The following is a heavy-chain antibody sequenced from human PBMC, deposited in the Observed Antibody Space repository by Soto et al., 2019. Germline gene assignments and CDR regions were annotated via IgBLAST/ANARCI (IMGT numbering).Heavy chain of an antibody. Sequence: GGSLRLSCAASGFTFSSYEMNWVRQAPGKGLEWVSYISSSGSTIYYADSVKGRFTISRDNAKNSLYLQMNSLRAEDTAVYYCARDLGAYYYDSSGYYQGAFDIWGQGTMLTVSS. J-gene: IGHJ3*02. V-gene: IGHV3-48*03. D-gene: IGHD3-22*01. CDR2: ISSSGSTI. CDR3: ARDLGAYYYDSSGYYQGAFDI. CDR1: GFTFSSYE.